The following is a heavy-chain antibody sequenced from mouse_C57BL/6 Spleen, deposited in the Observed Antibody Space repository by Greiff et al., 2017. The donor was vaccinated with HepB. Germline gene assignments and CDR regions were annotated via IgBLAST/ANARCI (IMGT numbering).Heavy chain of an antibody. J-gene: IGHJ4*01. CDR1: GYAFSSSW. CDR2: IYPGDGDT. CDR3: ALPYGISYDYAMDY. V-gene: IGHV1-82*01. D-gene: IGHD1-1*01. Sequence: VQLQESGPELVKPGASVKISCKASGYAFSSSWMNWVKQRPGKGLEWIGRIYPGDGDTNYNGKFKGKATLTADKSSSTAYMQLSSLTSEDSAVYFCALPYGISYDYAMDYWGQGTSVTVSS.